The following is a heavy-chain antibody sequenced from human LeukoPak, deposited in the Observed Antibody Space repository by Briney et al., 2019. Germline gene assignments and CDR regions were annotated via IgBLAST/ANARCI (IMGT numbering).Heavy chain of an antibody. V-gene: IGHV1-69*05. D-gene: IGHD3-9*01. J-gene: IGHJ4*02. CDR2: IIPIFGTA. Sequence: SVKVSCKASGGTLSSYAISWVRQAPGQGLEWMGGIIPIFGTANYAQKFQGRVTITTDESTSTAYMELSSLRSEDTAVYYCARDPTYDILTGSAYYFDYWGQGTLVTVSS. CDR1: GGTLSSYA. CDR3: ARDPTYDILTGSAYYFDY.